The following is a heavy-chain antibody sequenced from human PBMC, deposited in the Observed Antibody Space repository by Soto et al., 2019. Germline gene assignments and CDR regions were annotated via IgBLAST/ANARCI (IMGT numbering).Heavy chain of an antibody. V-gene: IGHV1-24*01. D-gene: IGHD1-26*01. CDR2: FDPEDGET. CDR1: GYTLTELS. J-gene: IGHJ4*02. CDR3: ATVGAELDYFDY. Sequence: ASVKVSCKVSGYTLTELSMHWVRQAPGKGLEWMGGFDPEDGETIYAQKFQGRVTMTEDTSTDTAYMELSSLRSEDTAVYYCATVGAELDYFDYWGQGTLVTVSS.